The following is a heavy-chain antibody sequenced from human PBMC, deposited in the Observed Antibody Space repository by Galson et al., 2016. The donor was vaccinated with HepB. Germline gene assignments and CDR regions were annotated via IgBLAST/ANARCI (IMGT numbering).Heavy chain of an antibody. V-gene: IGHV5-10-1*01. CDR2: IDPSDSYT. CDR3: ARHRVSSRTAVPAY. J-gene: IGHJ1*01. D-gene: IGHD2-2*01. Sequence: QSGAEVKKPGESLTISCKGSGYSFTSHWISWVRQTPDKGLEWLGRIDPSDSYTHYSPSFRGHVTISVDKSINTAFLQWNSLEASDTATYFCARHRVSSRTAVPAYWCQGTLVTVSS. CDR1: GYSFTSHW.